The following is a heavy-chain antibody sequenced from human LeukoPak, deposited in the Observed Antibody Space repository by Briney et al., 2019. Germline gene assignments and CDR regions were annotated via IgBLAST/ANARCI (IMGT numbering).Heavy chain of an antibody. CDR1: GGSISSYY. J-gene: IGHJ4*02. D-gene: IGHD1-7*01. CDR3: ARGDNWNSGGGYYFDY. V-gene: IGHV4-4*07. Sequence: PSETLSLTCTVSGGSISSYYWSWIRQPAGKGLEWIGRIYPSGSTNYNPSLKSRVTISVDTSKNQFSLKLSSVTAADTAVYYCARGDNWNSGGGYYFDYWGQGTLVTVSS. CDR2: IYPSGST.